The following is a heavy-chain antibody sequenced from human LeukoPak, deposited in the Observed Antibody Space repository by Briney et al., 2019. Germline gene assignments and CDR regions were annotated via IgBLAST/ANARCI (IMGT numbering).Heavy chain of an antibody. J-gene: IGHJ4*02. V-gene: IGHV1-69*13. Sequence: GASVKVSCKASGGTFSSYAISWVRQAPGQGLEWMGGIIPIFGTANYAQKFQGRVTITADESTSTAYMELSSLRSEDTAVYYCARDLGYSSSWYGVYFDYWGQGTLVTVSS. D-gene: IGHD6-13*01. CDR2: IIPIFGTA. CDR1: GGTFSSYA. CDR3: ARDLGYSSSWYGVYFDY.